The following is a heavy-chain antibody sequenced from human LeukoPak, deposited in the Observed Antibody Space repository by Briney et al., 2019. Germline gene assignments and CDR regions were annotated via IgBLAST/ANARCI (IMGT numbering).Heavy chain of an antibody. V-gene: IGHV4-30-4*01. CDR1: GGSISSGDYY. Sequence: SETLSLTCTVSGGSISSGDYYWSWIRQPPGKGLEWIGYIYYSGITYYNPSLKSRVTISVDTSKNQFSLKLSSVTAADTAVYYCARGVTAIWGGFDIWGQGKMVTVSS. CDR2: IYYSGIT. D-gene: IGHD2-21*02. CDR3: ARGVTAIWGGFDI. J-gene: IGHJ3*02.